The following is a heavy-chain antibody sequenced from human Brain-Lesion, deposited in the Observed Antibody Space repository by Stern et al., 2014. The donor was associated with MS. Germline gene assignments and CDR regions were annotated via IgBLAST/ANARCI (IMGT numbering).Heavy chain of an antibody. D-gene: IGHD1-1*01. J-gene: IGHJ4*02. CDR2: IKSRTDGGTA. V-gene: IGHV3-15*01. Sequence: VQLVQSGGGLVKSGGSLRLSCAASGFTFSQAWMVWVRQVPGKGLEWVGHIKSRTDGGTANYAASVKDRFTVSRDNSANMLYLQMNSLTIEDTAVYYCVAGAQLWLWGQGTLVTVSS. CDR3: VAGAQLWL. CDR1: GFTFSQAW.